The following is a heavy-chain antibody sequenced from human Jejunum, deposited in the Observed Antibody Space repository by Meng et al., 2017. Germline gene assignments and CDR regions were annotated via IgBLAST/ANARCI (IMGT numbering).Heavy chain of an antibody. CDR2: LKGKTEGGAT. CDR3: TTDRHYDILTGYYEGRQFDS. D-gene: IGHD3-9*01. CDR1: GFTLSNTW. J-gene: IGHJ4*02. Sequence: GESLKISCAASGFTLSNTWMSWVRQAPGKGLEWVGRLKGKTEGGATDYAAPVKGRFTISRDDSKNTLYLHMNSLKIEDTAVYYCTTDRHYDILTGYYEGRQFDSWCQGTLVTVSS. V-gene: IGHV3-15*01.